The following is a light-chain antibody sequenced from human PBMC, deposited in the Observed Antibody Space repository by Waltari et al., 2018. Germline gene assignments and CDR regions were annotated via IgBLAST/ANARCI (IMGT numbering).Light chain of an antibody. CDR2: DVN. Sequence: QSALTQPASVSGSPGQSITISCAGTSSDVGAYTYLSWYQHHPGKAPKLIIYDVNSRPSGVSNRFSGSRSGNTASLTISELQAEDEADYYCSSFTSDSTWVFGAGTKLTVL. CDR3: SSFTSDSTWV. J-gene: IGLJ2*01. V-gene: IGLV2-14*03. CDR1: SSDVGAYTY.